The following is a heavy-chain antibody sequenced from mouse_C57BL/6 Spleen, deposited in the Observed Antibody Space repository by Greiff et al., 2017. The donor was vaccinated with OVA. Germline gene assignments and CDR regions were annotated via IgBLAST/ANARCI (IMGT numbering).Heavy chain of an antibody. Sequence: VQLQQSGAELVKPGASVKLSCKASGYTFTSYWMHWVKQRPGQGLEWIGMIHPNSGSTNYNEKFKSKATLTVDKSSSIAYKQLSSLTAEDSSVYYCARRDGNSFWYFDVWGTGTTVTVSS. CDR1: GYTFTSYW. V-gene: IGHV1-64*01. CDR2: IHPNSGST. CDR3: ARRDGNSFWYFDV. D-gene: IGHD2-1*01. J-gene: IGHJ1*03.